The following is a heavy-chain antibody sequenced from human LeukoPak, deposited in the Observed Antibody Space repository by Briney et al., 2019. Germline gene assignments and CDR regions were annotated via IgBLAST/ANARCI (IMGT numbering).Heavy chain of an antibody. V-gene: IGHV3-7*01. Sequence: GGSLRLSCAASGFTFSSYWMTWVRQAPGKGLEWVAKIKQDGSEKYYVDSVKGRFTISRDNAKNSLYLQMNSLRAEDTAVYYCAGDPYSDNWSYYFDYWGQGTLVTVAS. J-gene: IGHJ4*02. CDR1: GFTFSSYW. D-gene: IGHD1-1*01. CDR2: IKQDGSEK. CDR3: AGDPYSDNWSYYFDY.